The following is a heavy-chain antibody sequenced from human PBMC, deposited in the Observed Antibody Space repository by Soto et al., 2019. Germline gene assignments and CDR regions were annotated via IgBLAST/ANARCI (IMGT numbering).Heavy chain of an antibody. CDR3: ARVRRDGNTGYTMDV. CDR2: IKQDGGEK. V-gene: IGHV3-7*05. CDR1: GCTVSTYW. D-gene: IGHD5-12*01. J-gene: IGHJ6*02. Sequence: HGGCVRLSCXASGCTVSTYWMSWVRQAPGKGLEWVANIKQDGGEKRYVDSVEGRFSISRDNAKNSLYLQMNSLRAEDTAAYYCARVRRDGNTGYTMDVWGQGTTVTVSS.